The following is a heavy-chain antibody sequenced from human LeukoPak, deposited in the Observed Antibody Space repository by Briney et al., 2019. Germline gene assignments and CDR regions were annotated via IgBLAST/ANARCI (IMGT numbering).Heavy chain of an antibody. CDR3: ARDQEGFDY. V-gene: IGHV1-46*01. J-gene: IGHJ4*02. CDR1: GFVFTSYG. CDR2: IYPRDGST. Sequence: ASVKVSCKASGFVFTSYGFTWVRQAPGQGLEWMGMIYPRDGSTSYAQKFQGRVTVTRDTSTSTVRMELSGLRSEDTAVYYCARDQEGFDYWGQGTLVTVSS.